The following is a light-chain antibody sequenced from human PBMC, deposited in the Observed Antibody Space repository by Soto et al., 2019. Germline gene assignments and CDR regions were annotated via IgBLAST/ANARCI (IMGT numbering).Light chain of an antibody. CDR3: QQYGTSPQS. CDR2: GAF. CDR1: QSVSSSY. V-gene: IGKV3-20*01. Sequence: EIGWTQSPGTLSLSPGYRATLSCRASQSVSSSYLAWYQQKPGQAPRLLIYGAFRRATGIPDRFGGSGSGTDFTLTISRLEPEDFAVYFCQQYGTSPQSFGQGTKLEIK. J-gene: IGKJ2*03.